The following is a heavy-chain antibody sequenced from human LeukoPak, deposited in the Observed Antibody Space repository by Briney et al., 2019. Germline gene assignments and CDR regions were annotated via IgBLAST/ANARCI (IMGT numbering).Heavy chain of an antibody. CDR1: GYTFTSYY. D-gene: IGHD6-19*01. V-gene: IGHV1-46*01. J-gene: IGHJ4*02. CDR3: ARAGGWYEDGLEQNYFDY. CDR2: INPSGGST. Sequence: ASVKVSCKTSGYTFTSYYMHWVRQAPGQGLEWMGIINPSGGSTSYAQKFQGRVIMTRDTSTSTVYMELSSLRSEDTAVYYCARAGGWYEDGLEQNYFDYWGQGTLVTVSS.